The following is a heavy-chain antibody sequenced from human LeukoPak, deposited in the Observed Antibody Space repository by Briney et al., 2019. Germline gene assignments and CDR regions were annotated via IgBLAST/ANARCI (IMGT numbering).Heavy chain of an antibody. Sequence: GGSLRLSCAASGFTFSRFWMSWVRQAPGKGLEWVANIKQDGEENFYVDSVKGRFTISRDNAKNSLYLQMNSLRAEDTAVYYCARVQTIPQSYYFDYWGQGTLVTVSS. D-gene: IGHD3-3*01. CDR3: ARVQTIPQSYYFDY. CDR1: GFTFSRFW. V-gene: IGHV3-7*01. CDR2: IKQDGEEN. J-gene: IGHJ4*02.